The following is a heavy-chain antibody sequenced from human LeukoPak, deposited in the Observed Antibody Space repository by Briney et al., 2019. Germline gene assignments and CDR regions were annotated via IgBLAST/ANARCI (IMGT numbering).Heavy chain of an antibody. V-gene: IGHV1-24*01. D-gene: IGHD1-26*01. CDR2: FDPEDGET. CDR1: GYPLTELS. Sequence: ASVKVSCKVSGYPLTELSIQWVRQAPGQGLEWMGGFDPEDGETVSAQKFQGRVTMTEDTSTDTSYMELSSLRSDDTAAYYCATGGRWELPRPYAFEIWGQGTMVTVSS. CDR3: ATGGRWELPRPYAFEI. J-gene: IGHJ3*02.